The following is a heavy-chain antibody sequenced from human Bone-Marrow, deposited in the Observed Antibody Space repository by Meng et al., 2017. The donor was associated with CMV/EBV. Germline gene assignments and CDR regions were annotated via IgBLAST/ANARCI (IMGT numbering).Heavy chain of an antibody. D-gene: IGHD1-26*01. CDR3: AKGGLYSGSYRHGD. CDR2: ISGSGGST. Sequence: GEFLKIPCAAPGFTFSSYAMSWVRQAPGKGLEWGSAISGSGGSTYYADYVKGRFTISRDNSKNKLYLQMNSPRAEDTAVYYRAKGGLYSGSYRHGDWGQGTLVTVSS. V-gene: IGHV3-23*01. CDR1: GFTFSSYA. J-gene: IGHJ4*02.